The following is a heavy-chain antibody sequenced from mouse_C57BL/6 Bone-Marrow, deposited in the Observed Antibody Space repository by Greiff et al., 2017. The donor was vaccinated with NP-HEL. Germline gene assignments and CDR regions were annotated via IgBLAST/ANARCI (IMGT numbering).Heavy chain of an antibody. CDR2: INPNNGGT. CDR3: ARGGGIYYGNFYYAMDY. D-gene: IGHD2-1*01. V-gene: IGHV1-26*01. J-gene: IGHJ4*01. Sequence: EVQLQQSGPELVKPGASVKISCKASGYTFTDYYMNWVKQSHGKSLEWIGDINPNNGGTSYNQKFKGKATLTVDKSSSTAYMELRSLTSEDSAVYYCARGGGIYYGNFYYAMDYWGQGTSVTVSS. CDR1: GYTFTDYY.